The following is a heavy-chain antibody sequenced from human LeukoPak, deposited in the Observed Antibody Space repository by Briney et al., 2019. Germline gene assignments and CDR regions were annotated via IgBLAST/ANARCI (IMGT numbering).Heavy chain of an antibody. V-gene: IGHV1-69*13. J-gene: IGHJ4*02. CDR1: GCTFSSYA. CDR3: AIPADYDYVWGGYRPFDY. D-gene: IGHD3-16*02. Sequence: SSVKVSYKASGCTFSSYAISWVRQAPGQGLEWMGGIIPIFGTANYAQKFQGRVTITADESTSTAYMELSSLRSEDTAVYYCAIPADYDYVWGGYRPFDYWGQGTLVTVSS. CDR2: IIPIFGTA.